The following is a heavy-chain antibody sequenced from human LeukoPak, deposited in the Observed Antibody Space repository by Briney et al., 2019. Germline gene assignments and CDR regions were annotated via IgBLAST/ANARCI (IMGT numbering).Heavy chain of an antibody. Sequence: PSETLSLTCTVSGGSISSSSYYWGWIRQPPGKGLEWIGSIYYSGSTYYNPSLKSRVTISVDTSKNQFSLKLSSVTAADTAVYYCARPDEDYSTYFDYWGQGTLVTVSS. V-gene: IGHV4-39*01. J-gene: IGHJ4*02. CDR2: IYYSGST. D-gene: IGHD4-11*01. CDR1: GGSISSSSYY. CDR3: ARPDEDYSTYFDY.